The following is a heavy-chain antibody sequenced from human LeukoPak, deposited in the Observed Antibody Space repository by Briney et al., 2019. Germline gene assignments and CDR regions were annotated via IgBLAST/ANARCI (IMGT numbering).Heavy chain of an antibody. Sequence: ASVKVSCKASGGTFISYAISWVRQAPGQGLEWMGGIIPIFGTANYAQKFQGRVTITTDESTSTAYMELSSLRSEDTAVYYCARVPVADDNWFDPWGQGTLVTVSS. CDR1: GGTFISYA. V-gene: IGHV1-69*05. CDR3: ARVPVADDNWFDP. D-gene: IGHD6-19*01. J-gene: IGHJ5*02. CDR2: IIPIFGTA.